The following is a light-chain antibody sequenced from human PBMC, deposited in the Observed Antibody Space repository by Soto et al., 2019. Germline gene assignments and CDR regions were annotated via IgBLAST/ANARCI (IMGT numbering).Light chain of an antibody. J-gene: IGKJ1*01. CDR2: GES. CDR3: QQSYATPWT. Sequence: DIQMSQFPSTLSASVGDRVTITCRASQKIDIYLNWYQHKPGKAPELLIYGESNLQSGVPSRFSGSGSGTEFSLAISSLQPEDFATYYCQQSYATPWTFGQGTKVEIK. CDR1: QKIDIY. V-gene: IGKV1-39*01.